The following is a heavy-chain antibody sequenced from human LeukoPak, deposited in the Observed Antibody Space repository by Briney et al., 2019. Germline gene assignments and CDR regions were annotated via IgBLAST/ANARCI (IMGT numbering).Heavy chain of an antibody. J-gene: IGHJ4*02. Sequence: GASVKVSCKASVYTFTVYYMHWVRQAPRQGLGWVGWINPNSGGTNYAQKFQGRVTMTRDTSISTAYMELSRLRSDDTAVYCCASADYGDSSFDYWGQGTLVTVSS. V-gene: IGHV1-2*02. CDR1: VYTFTVYY. CDR3: ASADYGDSSFDY. CDR2: INPNSGGT. D-gene: IGHD4-17*01.